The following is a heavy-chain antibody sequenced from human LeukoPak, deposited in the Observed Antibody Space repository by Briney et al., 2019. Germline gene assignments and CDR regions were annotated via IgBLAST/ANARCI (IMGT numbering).Heavy chain of an antibody. Sequence: SETLSLTCIVSGGSVSSGGHYWGWIRQPPGKGLEWIGSIYYSGSTYYNPSLNNRVTIFIDMSKNQFSLRLNSVTAIDTAVYYCARLVCGGGSCPAEFDYWGQGTLVTVSS. CDR2: IYYSGST. V-gene: IGHV4-39*01. D-gene: IGHD2-15*01. J-gene: IGHJ4*02. CDR3: ARLVCGGGSCPAEFDY. CDR1: GGSVSSGGHY.